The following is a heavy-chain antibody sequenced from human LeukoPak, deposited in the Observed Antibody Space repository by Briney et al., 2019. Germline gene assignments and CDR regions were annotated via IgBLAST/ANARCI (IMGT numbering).Heavy chain of an antibody. D-gene: IGHD6-13*01. CDR1: GYTFTSYY. CDR3: ATSNYVAAALGYFDY. J-gene: IGHJ4*02. V-gene: IGHV1-46*01. Sequence: ASVKVSCKASGYTFTSYYMHWVRQAPGQGLEWMGIINPSGGSTSYAQKFQGRVTMTRDTSTSTVYVELSSLRSEDTAVYYCATSNYVAAALGYFDYWGQGTLVTVSS. CDR2: INPSGGST.